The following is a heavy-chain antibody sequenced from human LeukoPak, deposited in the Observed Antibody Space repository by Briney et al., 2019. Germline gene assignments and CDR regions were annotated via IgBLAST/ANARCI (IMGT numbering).Heavy chain of an antibody. Sequence: GASVKVSCKASGYTFTGYYIHWVRQAPGQGLEWMGWINPNSGGTNYAQKFQGRVTMTRDTSISTAYMELSRLRSDDTAVYYCARGQTIVLMVYAILGYWGQGTLVTVSS. D-gene: IGHD2-8*01. J-gene: IGHJ4*02. V-gene: IGHV1-2*02. CDR3: ARGQTIVLMVYAILGY. CDR2: INPNSGGT. CDR1: GYTFTGYY.